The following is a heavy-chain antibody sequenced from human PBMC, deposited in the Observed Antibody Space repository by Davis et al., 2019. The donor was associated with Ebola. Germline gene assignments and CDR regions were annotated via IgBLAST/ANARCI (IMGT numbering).Heavy chain of an antibody. CDR3: ATNTTSTAGFDS. V-gene: IGHV4-59*11. D-gene: IGHD1-1*01. CDR2: IHYGGST. J-gene: IGHJ4*02. CDR1: GDSISSHY. Sequence: PSETLSLTCSVSGDSISSHYWTWIRQPPGNGLEWIGQIHYGGSTNYNPSLKSRFTISVDTSNNQFSLKVTSVTAADTAVYYCATNTTSTAGFDSWGQGTLVTVSS.